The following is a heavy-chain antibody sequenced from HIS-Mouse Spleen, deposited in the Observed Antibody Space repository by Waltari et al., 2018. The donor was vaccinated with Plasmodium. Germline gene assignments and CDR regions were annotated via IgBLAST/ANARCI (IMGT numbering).Heavy chain of an antibody. V-gene: IGHV1-8*01. J-gene: IGHJ3*02. CDR2: RNTNSGNT. Sequence: QVQLVQSGAEVKKPGASVKVSCKASGYPFTSYDINWVRQATGQGLEWMGWRNTNSGNTGYAQKVQGRVTMTRNTSISTAYMGLSSLGSEDTAVYYCASHTNLAFDIWGQGTMVTVSS. CDR3: ASHTNLAFDI. CDR1: GYPFTSYD. D-gene: IGHD2-8*01.